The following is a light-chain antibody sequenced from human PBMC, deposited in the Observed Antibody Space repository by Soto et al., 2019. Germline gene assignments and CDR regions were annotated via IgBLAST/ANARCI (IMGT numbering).Light chain of an antibody. CDR2: DVV. V-gene: IGLV2-14*03. CDR1: SSDVGGFNS. Sequence: QSALTQPASVSGSPGQSITISCTGTSSDVGGFNSVSWYQLRPGTAPKLILYDVVDRPSGVSYRFSGSKSGNTASLTISGLQAADEADYVCSSYTSTMTNVFGRGTKLTVL. J-gene: IGLJ1*01. CDR3: SSYTSTMTNV.